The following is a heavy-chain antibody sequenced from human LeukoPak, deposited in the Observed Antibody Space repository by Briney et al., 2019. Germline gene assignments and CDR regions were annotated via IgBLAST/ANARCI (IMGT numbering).Heavy chain of an antibody. CDR1: GFTFSSYA. V-gene: IGHV3-23*01. CDR2: ISVSGGRT. J-gene: IGHJ4*02. CDR3: AKGLGSGSYFDY. Sequence: GGSLRLSCAASGFTFSSYAMSWVRQAPGKGLEWVSFISVSGGRTSYADSVKGRFTISRDDSMNMLYLQMNSLRAEDTAVYYCAKGLGSGSYFDYWGQGTLVPVSS. D-gene: IGHD1-26*01.